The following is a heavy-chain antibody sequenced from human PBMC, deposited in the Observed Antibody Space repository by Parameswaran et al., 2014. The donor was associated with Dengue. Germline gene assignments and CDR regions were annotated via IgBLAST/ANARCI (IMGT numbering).Heavy chain of an antibody. CDR2: IYYSGST. D-gene: IGHD3-16*01. CDR3: ARGGNDYAFDY. Sequence: RWIRQPPGKGLEWIGYIYYSGSTYYNPSLKSRVTISVDTSKNQFSLKLSSVTAADTAVYYCARGGNDYAFDYWGQGTLVTVSS. J-gene: IGHJ4*02. V-gene: IGHV4-31*02.